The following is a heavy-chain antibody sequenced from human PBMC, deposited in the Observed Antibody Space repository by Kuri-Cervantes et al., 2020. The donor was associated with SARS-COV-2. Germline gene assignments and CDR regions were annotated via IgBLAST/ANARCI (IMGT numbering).Heavy chain of an antibody. CDR3: ARISYYYDSSGYYGGNWFDP. CDR1: GGTISSYY. J-gene: IGHJ5*02. Sequence: SETLSLTCTVSGGTISSYYWSWIRQPPGKGLEWIGYIYYSGSTNYNPSLKSGVTISVDTSKNQFSLKLSSVTAADTAVYYWARISYYYDSSGYYGGNWFDPWGQGTLVTVSS. V-gene: IGHV4-59*12. D-gene: IGHD3-22*01. CDR2: IYYSGST.